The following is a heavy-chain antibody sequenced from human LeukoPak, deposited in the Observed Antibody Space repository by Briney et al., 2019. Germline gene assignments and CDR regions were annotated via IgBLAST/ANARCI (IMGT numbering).Heavy chain of an antibody. CDR2: MSPDGRSI. Sequence: PGGSLRLSCVASGFTFRNHFMHWVRQAQGKGLEWVAFMSPDGRSISYIDSGKGRFTIARDKATNSLYLDMNSVRAADTAVYYCARLWVDTAMVNAFDIWGQGTMVTVYS. V-gene: IGHV3-30*03. D-gene: IGHD5-18*01. J-gene: IGHJ3*02. CDR1: GFTFRNHF. CDR3: ARLWVDTAMVNAFDI.